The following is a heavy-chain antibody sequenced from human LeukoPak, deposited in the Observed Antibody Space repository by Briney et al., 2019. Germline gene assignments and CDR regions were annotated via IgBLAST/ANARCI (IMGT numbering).Heavy chain of an antibody. V-gene: IGHV1-8*01. CDR1: GYTFTSYD. Sequence: GASVKVSCTASGYTFTSYDINWVRQATGQGLEWMGWMNPNSGNTGYAQKFQGRVTMTRNTSISTAYMELSSLRSEDTAVYYCARRKINYGAFDIWGQGTMVTVSS. CDR2: MNPNSGNT. CDR3: ARRKINYGAFDI. D-gene: IGHD3-10*01. J-gene: IGHJ3*02.